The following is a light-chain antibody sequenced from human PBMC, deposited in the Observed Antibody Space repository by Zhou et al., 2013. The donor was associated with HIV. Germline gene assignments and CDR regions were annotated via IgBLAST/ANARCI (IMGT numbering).Light chain of an antibody. V-gene: IGKV1-5*01. CDR3: QQFNSYLFT. CDR2: DAS. CDR1: QSISSW. Sequence: DIQLTQSPSFLSASVGDRVTITCRASQSISSWLAWYQQKPGKAPKLLIYDASSLESGVPSRFSGSGSGTDFTLTISSLQPEDFATYYCQQFNSYLFTFGPGTKVDIK. J-gene: IGKJ3*01.